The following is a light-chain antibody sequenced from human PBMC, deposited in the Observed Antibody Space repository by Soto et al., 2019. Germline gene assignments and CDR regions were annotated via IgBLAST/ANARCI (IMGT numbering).Light chain of an antibody. V-gene: IGLV1-51*01. CDR3: GTWDSSLSSVV. CDR1: SSNIGNNY. CDR2: DNN. J-gene: IGLJ2*01. Sequence: QSVLTQPPSVSAAPGQKVTISCSGSSSNIGNNYVSWYQQLPGTAPKLLIYDNNERPSGIPDRFSGSKSGTSATLGITGLQTGDDADYYYGTWDSSLSSVVFGGGTKLTV.